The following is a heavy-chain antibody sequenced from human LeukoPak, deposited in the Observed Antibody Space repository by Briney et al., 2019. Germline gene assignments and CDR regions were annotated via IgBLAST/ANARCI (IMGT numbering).Heavy chain of an antibody. CDR1: GGSISSYY. J-gene: IGHJ4*02. CDR3: ASVRGSYRYDYFDY. CDR2: IYTSGST. Sequence: SETLPLTCTVSGGSISSYYWSWIRQPAGKGLEWIGRIYTSGSTNYNPSLKSRVTMSVDTSKNQFSLKLSSVTAADTAVYYCASVRGSYRYDYFDYWGQGTLVTVSS. D-gene: IGHD3-16*02. V-gene: IGHV4-4*07.